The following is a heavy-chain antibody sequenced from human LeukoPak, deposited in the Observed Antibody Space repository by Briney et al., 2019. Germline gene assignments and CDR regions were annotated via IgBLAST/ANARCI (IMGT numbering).Heavy chain of an antibody. D-gene: IGHD2-8*01. J-gene: IGHJ6*03. Sequence: GGSLILSFAAPGFTFSGSAMHRVRQASGKGLEWVGRIRSKANSYATAYAPSVKGSFTISRDDSKNTAYLQMNSLKTEDTAVYYCAHYCTNGVCHNRQRHYYYYMDVWGKGTTVTVSS. CDR1: GFTFSGSA. V-gene: IGHV3-73*01. CDR3: AHYCTNGVCHNRQRHYYYYMDV. CDR2: IRSKANSYAT.